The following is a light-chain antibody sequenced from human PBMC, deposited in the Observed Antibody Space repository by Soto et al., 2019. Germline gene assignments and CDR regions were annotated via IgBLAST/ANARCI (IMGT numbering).Light chain of an antibody. J-gene: IGKJ1*01. CDR1: QSVSSSY. V-gene: IGKV3-20*01. CDR3: QQYSSSPLT. Sequence: EIVLTQSPGTLYLSPGERATLSCRASQSVSSSYLAWYQQKPGQAPRLLIYGASSRATGIPDRFSGSGSGTDFTLTISRLEPEDFALYYCQQYSSSPLTVGQGTNVQIK. CDR2: GAS.